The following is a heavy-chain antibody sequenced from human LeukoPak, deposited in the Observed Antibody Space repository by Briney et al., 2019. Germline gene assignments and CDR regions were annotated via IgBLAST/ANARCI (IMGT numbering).Heavy chain of an antibody. CDR3: ARDGRNSNYYDY. D-gene: IGHD4-11*01. CDR2: INQDGSQT. V-gene: IGHV3-7*01. Sequence: PGGSLGLSCAASGFTISSNWMSWVRQAPGKGLEWVANINQDGSQTYFMDSVKGRFTISRDNAKNSVYLQMNSLRAEDTAVYYCARDGRNSNYYDYWGQGTLVTVS. CDR1: GFTISSNW. J-gene: IGHJ4*02.